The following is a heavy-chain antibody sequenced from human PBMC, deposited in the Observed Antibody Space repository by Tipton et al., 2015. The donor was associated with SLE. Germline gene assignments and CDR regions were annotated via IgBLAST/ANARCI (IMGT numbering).Heavy chain of an antibody. V-gene: IGHV4-59*11. D-gene: IGHD5-24*01. CDR1: GGSIHSLY. J-gene: IGHJ6*02. CDR2: VYYSGGS. Sequence: TLSLTCTVSGGSIHSLYCSWIRQSPGKGLEWIGNVYYSGGSNYNPSLKSRVTISVDTSKNQFSLNLSSVTAADTAVYYCARDGEMTTMEVWGQGTTVTVSS. CDR3: ARDGEMTTMEV.